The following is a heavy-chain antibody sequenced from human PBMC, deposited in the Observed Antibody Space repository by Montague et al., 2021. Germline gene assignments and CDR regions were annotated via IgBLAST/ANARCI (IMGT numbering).Heavy chain of an antibody. V-gene: IGHV4-38-2*02. CDR2: VSHGGRT. CDR3: ARERDRYYYMDI. CDR1: RSLINSDYY. J-gene: IGHJ6*03. Sequence: SETLSLTYTVSRSLINSDYYCGWIRQPPGKGLEWMGSVSHGGRTYYNPSLKSRVTISVDTSNNHFSLKLSSVTAADTAMYYCARERDRYYYMDIWGKGTTITV.